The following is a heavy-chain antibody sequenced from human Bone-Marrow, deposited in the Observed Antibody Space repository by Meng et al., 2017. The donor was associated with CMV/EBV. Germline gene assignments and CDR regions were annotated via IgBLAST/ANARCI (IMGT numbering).Heavy chain of an antibody. CDR3: ARDGLYQPLWGDALDV. CDR2: ISSSRRYI. CDR1: GFTFNTYT. Sequence: GGSLRLSWLPSGFTFNTYTIDWVRQAPGKGLEWVSSISSSRRYINYADSVKGRFTISREKAKNPVFLKLSSLRVEDTAVYDGARDGLYQPLWGDALDVWGQGTKVTVSS. J-gene: IGHJ3*01. D-gene: IGHD2-2*01. V-gene: IGHV3-21*01.